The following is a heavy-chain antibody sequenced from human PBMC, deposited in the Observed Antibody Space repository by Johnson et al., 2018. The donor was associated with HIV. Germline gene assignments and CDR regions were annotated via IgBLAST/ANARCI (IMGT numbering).Heavy chain of an antibody. J-gene: IGHJ3*02. D-gene: IGHD1-26*01. CDR3: ARAYMSSGSYYDAFDI. CDR1: GFTFDDYG. V-gene: IGHV3-20*04. Sequence: VQLVESGGGLVKPGGSLRVSCAASGFTFDDYGMNWVRQAPGKGLEWVSGINWNGDSTGYADSGKGRFTISRDNAKNSLYLQMNRLRAEDTALYYCARAYMSSGSYYDAFDIWGQGTMVTVSS. CDR2: INWNGDST.